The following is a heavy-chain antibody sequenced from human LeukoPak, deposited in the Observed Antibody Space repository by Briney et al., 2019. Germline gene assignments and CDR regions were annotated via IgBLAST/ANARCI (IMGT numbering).Heavy chain of an antibody. CDR3: ARDQEGFDY. V-gene: IGHV1-46*01. CDR1: GYAFTGNY. Sequence: ASVKVSCKASGYAFTGNYIHWVRQAPGQGLEWMGMIYPRDGSTSYAQKFQGRVTVTRDTSTSTVHMELSGLRSEDTAVYYCARDQEGFDYWGQGTLVTVSS. J-gene: IGHJ4*02. CDR2: IYPRDGST.